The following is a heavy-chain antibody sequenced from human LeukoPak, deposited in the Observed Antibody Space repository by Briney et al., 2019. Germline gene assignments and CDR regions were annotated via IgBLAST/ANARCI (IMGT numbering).Heavy chain of an antibody. CDR1: GGSISSYY. CDR2: VYYSGST. Sequence: NPSETLSLTCTVSGGSISSYYWSWIRQPPGKGLEWIGYVYYSGSTNSNPSLKSRVTISVDTSKNQFSLKVSSVTAADTAIYYCGRGYNWFDPWGQGTLVTVSS. J-gene: IGHJ5*02. CDR3: GRGYNWFDP. V-gene: IGHV4-59*01.